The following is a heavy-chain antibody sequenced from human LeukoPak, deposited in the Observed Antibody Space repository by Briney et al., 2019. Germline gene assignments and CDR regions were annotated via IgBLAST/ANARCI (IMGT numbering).Heavy chain of an antibody. D-gene: IGHD5-12*01. Sequence: PSETLSLTCAVYGGSFSGYYWSWIRQPPGKGLEWIGEINHSGSTNYNPSLKSRVTISVDTSKNQFSLKLSSVTAADTAVYYCARGYSGYDCADWGQGTLVTVSS. CDR3: ARGYSGYDCAD. CDR2: INHSGST. V-gene: IGHV4-34*01. CDR1: GGSFSGYY. J-gene: IGHJ4*02.